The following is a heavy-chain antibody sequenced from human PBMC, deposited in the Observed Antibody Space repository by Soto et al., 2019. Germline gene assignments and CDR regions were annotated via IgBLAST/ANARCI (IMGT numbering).Heavy chain of an antibody. CDR1: GFTFSSYA. J-gene: IGHJ4*02. D-gene: IGHD2-8*01. CDR3: AKSPPKSIVLMVYYNFDY. V-gene: IGHV3-23*01. Sequence: GGSLRLSCAASGFTFSSYAMSWVRQAPGKGLEWVSAISGSGGSTYYADSVKGRFTISRDNSKNTLYLQMNSLRAEDTAVYYCAKSPPKSIVLMVYYNFDYWGQGTLVTVSS. CDR2: ISGSGGST.